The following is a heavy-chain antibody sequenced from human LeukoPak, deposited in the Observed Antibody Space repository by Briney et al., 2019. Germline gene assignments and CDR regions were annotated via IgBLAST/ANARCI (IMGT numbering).Heavy chain of an antibody. CDR3: ARHGAANYGMDV. CDR2: IYPGDSDT. D-gene: IGHD1-26*01. CDR1: DNALTTNG. V-gene: IGHV5-51*02. J-gene: IGHJ6*02. Sequence: GESLKISCKGSDNALTTNGSAGVRRSPGKGWDGMGIIYPGDSDTRDSPSFQGQVTISADKSISTAYLQWSSLKASDTAMYCCARHGAANYGMDVWGQGTTVTVSS.